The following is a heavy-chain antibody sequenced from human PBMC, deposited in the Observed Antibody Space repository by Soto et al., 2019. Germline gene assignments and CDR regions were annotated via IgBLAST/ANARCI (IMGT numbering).Heavy chain of an antibody. CDR1: GGTFSSYA. D-gene: IGHD5-18*01. Sequence: QVQLVQSGAEVKKPGSSVKVSCKASGGTFSSYAISWVRQAPGQGLEWMGGIIPIFGTANYAQKFQGRVTITADESTSTAYRELTSLRSEDTAVYYCASRGTAYGYNYYDYWGQGTLVTVSS. V-gene: IGHV1-69*12. CDR2: IIPIFGTA. CDR3: ASRGTAYGYNYYDY. J-gene: IGHJ4*02.